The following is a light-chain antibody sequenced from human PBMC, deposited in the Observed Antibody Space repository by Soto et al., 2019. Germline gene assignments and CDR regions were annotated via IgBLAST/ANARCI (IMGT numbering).Light chain of an antibody. CDR1: QGISNY. Sequence: DIQMTQSPSSLSASVGDRVTITCRASQGISNYLAWYQQKPGKVPKLLIYAASTLQSGVPSRFSGSGSGTDFTLTISSLQPEDVATYYGQKYNSAPPFTFGTGTKVYIK. J-gene: IGKJ3*01. V-gene: IGKV1-27*01. CDR3: QKYNSAPPFT. CDR2: AAS.